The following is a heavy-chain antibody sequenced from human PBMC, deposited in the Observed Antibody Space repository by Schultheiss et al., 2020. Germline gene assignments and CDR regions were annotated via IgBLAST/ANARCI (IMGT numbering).Heavy chain of an antibody. V-gene: IGHV3-23*01. J-gene: IGHJ4*02. CDR1: GFSFSTYS. D-gene: IGHD6-19*01. CDR2: ISGSGGST. CDR3: ARGGQWLVPSNYFDY. Sequence: GGSLRLSCAASGFSFSTYSMHWVRQAPGKGLEWVSAISGSGGSTYYADSVKGRFTISRDNSKNTLYLQINSLRPEDTAVYYCARGGQWLVPSNYFDYWGQGTLVTVSS.